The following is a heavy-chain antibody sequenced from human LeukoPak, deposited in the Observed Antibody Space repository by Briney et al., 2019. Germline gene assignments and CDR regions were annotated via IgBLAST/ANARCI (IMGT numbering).Heavy chain of an antibody. D-gene: IGHD3-3*01. V-gene: IGHV3-48*03. CDR3: ARRTPSDFYFDY. J-gene: IGHJ4*02. Sequence: GGSLRLSCAASGFTFSSSEMNWVRQPSGKGLEWVSYISGRDTIYYADSVTGRFTISRDNAKNSLYPQMNNLRAEDTAVYYCARRTPSDFYFDYWGQGALVTVSS. CDR2: ISGRDTI. CDR1: GFTFSSSE.